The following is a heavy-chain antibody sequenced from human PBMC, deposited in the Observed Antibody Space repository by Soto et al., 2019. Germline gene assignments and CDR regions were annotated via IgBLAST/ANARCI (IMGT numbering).Heavy chain of an antibody. D-gene: IGHD6-13*01. CDR1: GGSISSSSYY. V-gene: IGHV4-39*01. Sequence: SETLSLTCTVSGGSISSSSYYWGWIRQPPGKGLEWIGSIYYSGSTYYNPSLKSRVTISVDTSKNQFSLKLSSVTAADTAVYYCARLRSSSPRECFDYWGQGTLVTVSS. J-gene: IGHJ4*02. CDR2: IYYSGST. CDR3: ARLRSSSPRECFDY.